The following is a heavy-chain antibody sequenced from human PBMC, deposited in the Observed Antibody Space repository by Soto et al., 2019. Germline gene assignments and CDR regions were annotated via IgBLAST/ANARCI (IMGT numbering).Heavy chain of an antibody. CDR2: ISSSGSTI. CDR1: GFTFSSYE. Sequence: PGGSLRLSCAASGFTFSSYEMNWVRQAPGKGLEWVSYISSSGSTIYYADSVKGRFTISRDNAKNSLYLQMNSLRAEDTAVYYCAREKIAARPPYYFDYWGQGTLVTVSS. J-gene: IGHJ4*02. V-gene: IGHV3-48*03. CDR3: AREKIAARPPYYFDY. D-gene: IGHD6-6*01.